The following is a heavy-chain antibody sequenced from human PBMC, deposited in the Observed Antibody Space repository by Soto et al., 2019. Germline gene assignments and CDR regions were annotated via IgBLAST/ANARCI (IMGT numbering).Heavy chain of an antibody. D-gene: IGHD5-18*01. CDR3: ARDEGYPPYNWFDP. Sequence: ASVKVSCKASGYTFTSYAMNWVRQAPGQGLEWMGWINTNTGNPTYAQGFTGRFVFSLDTSVSTAYLQICSLKAEDTAVYYCARDEGYPPYNWFDPWGQGTLVTVSS. CDR2: INTNTGNP. V-gene: IGHV7-4-1*01. CDR1: GYTFTSYA. J-gene: IGHJ5*02.